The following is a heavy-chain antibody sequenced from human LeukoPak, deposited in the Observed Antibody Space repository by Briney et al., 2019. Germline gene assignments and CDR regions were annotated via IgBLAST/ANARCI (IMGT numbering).Heavy chain of an antibody. J-gene: IGHJ4*02. CDR1: GYIFTGYY. CDR3: ARDGHTYYYDSSGFGGGY. CDR2: INPNSGGT. V-gene: IGHV1-2*02. Sequence: GASVKVSCKASGYIFTGYYMHWVRQAPGQGLERMGWINPNSGGTNYAQKFQGRVTMTRDTSISTAYMELSRLRSDDTAVYYCARDGHTYYYDSSGFGGGYWGQGTLVTVSS. D-gene: IGHD3-22*01.